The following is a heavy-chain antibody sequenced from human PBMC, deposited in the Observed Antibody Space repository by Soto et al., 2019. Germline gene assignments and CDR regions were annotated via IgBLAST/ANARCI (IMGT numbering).Heavy chain of an antibody. V-gene: IGHV4-34*01. J-gene: IGHJ4*02. CDR3: ARGQRNIVVAWSDS. CDR1: GGSFSGYY. CDR2: INHRGST. Sequence: QVQLQQWGAGLLKPSETLSLTCAVYGGSFSGYYWTWIRQHPGKGLEWIGEINHRGSTNYNPSLNTHVTLSVDTSKTQFSVKLTSVPAADTAVYYGARGQRNIVVAWSDSWGQGTMVTVSS. D-gene: IGHD2-2*01.